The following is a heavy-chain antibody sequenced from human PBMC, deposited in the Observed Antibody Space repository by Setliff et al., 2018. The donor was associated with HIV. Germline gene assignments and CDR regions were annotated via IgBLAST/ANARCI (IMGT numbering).Heavy chain of an antibody. CDR2: TYYRSKWYF. Sequence: PSQTLSLTCAISVDSVSSNNAAWNWIRQSPLRGLEWLGRTYYRSKWYFDYAVSVKSRIIINPDTSKNQFSLHLNSVTPEDPAVYYCARQTLEYYDTLTGYYRSPKNFDSWGQGTLVTVSS. V-gene: IGHV6-1*01. CDR3: ARQTLEYYDTLTGYYRSPKNFDS. D-gene: IGHD3-9*01. J-gene: IGHJ4*02. CDR1: VDSVSSNNAA.